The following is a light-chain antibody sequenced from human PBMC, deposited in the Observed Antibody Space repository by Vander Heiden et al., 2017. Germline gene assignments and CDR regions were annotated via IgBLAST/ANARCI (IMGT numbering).Light chain of an antibody. V-gene: IGKV1-5*03. CDR3: QQNNSYSPYT. CDR2: KAS. CDR1: QSISSW. Sequence: DIQMTQSPSTLSASVGDRVTITCRASQSISSWLAWYQQKPGKAPKLLIYKASSLERGVPSRFSGSGYGTEFTLTISSRQPDDFATYYCQQNNSYSPYTFGQGTKMEIK. J-gene: IGKJ2*01.